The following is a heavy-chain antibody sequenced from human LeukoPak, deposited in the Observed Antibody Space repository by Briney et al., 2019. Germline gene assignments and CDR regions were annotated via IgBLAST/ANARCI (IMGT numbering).Heavy chain of an antibody. CDR3: ERGGVRFLEWLSINWFDP. Sequence: SETLSLTCAVYGGSFSGYYWSWIRQPPGKGLEWIGEINQSGSTNYNPSLKSRVTISVDTSKNQFSLKLSSVTAADTAVYYCERGGVRFLEWLSINWFDPWGQGTLVTVSS. D-gene: IGHD3-3*01. CDR1: GGSFSGYY. CDR2: INQSGST. J-gene: IGHJ5*02. V-gene: IGHV4-34*01.